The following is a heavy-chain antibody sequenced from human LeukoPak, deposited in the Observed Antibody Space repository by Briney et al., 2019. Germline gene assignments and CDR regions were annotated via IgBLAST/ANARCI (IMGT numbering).Heavy chain of an antibody. CDR2: IYTSGST. CDR1: GGSTSSYY. J-gene: IGHJ4*02. CDR3: AREPVAGTSFDY. V-gene: IGHV4-4*07. Sequence: PSETLSLTCTVSGGSTSSYYWSWIWQPARKGLEWIGRIYTSGSTNYNPSPTSRVTISVDKSKNQFSLKLSSVTAADTAVYYCAREPVAGTSFDYWGQGTLVTVSS. D-gene: IGHD6-19*01.